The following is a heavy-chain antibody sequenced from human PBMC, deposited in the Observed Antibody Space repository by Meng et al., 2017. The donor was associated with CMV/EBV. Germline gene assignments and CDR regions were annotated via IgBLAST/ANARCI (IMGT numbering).Heavy chain of an antibody. CDR2: IKPNSGGT. D-gene: IGHD3-10*01. CDR1: GYTFTGYY. J-gene: IGHJ6*02. Sequence: ASVLVSCKASGYTFTGYYMHWVRQAAGQGLEWMGWIKPNSGGTNYVQKFQGRVTMTRDTSISTAYMELSRLRSDDTAVYYCARSGGGFRMDVWGQGTTVTVSS. V-gene: IGHV1-2*02. CDR3: ARSGGGFRMDV.